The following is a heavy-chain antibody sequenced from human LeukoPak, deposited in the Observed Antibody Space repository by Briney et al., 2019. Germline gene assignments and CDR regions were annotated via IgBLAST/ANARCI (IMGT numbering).Heavy chain of an antibody. J-gene: IGHJ5*02. CDR3: ARGPYDSTNWFDP. CDR1: GFTFSSYA. V-gene: IGHV3-30-3*01. Sequence: GGSLRLSCAAPGFTFSSYAMHWVRQAPGKGLEWVAVISYDGSNKYYADSVKGRFTISRDNSKNTLYLQMNSLRAEDTAVYYCARGPYDSTNWFDPWGQGTLVTVSS. CDR2: ISYDGSNK. D-gene: IGHD3-10*01.